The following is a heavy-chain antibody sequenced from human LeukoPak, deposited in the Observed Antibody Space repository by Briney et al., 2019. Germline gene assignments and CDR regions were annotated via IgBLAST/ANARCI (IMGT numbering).Heavy chain of an antibody. J-gene: IGHJ4*02. D-gene: IGHD6-13*01. V-gene: IGHV3-23*01. CDR3: ARGGAATRHYFDY. CDR2: ISGSGGTT. CDR1: GFTFSSYA. Sequence: GGSLRLSCAASGFTFSSYAMSWVRQAPGKGLEWVSAISGSGGTTYYADSVKGRFTISRDNSKNTLYVQMDSLRAEDTAVYYCARGGAATRHYFDYWGQGTLVTVSS.